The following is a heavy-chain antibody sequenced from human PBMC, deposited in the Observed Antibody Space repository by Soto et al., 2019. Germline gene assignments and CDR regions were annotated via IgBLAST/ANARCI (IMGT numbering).Heavy chain of an antibody. J-gene: IGHJ3*02. CDR3: ARDYYDSSGYYSGDAFDI. V-gene: IGHV3-30-3*01. CDR1: GFTFSSYA. Sequence: QVQLVESGGGVVQPGRSLRLSCAASGFTFSSYAMHWVRQAPGKGLEWVAVISYDGSNKYYADSVKGRFTISRDNSKNTLYLKMNNLRAEDTAVIYCARDYYDSSGYYSGDAFDIRGQGTIVTVSS. CDR2: ISYDGSNK. D-gene: IGHD3-22*01.